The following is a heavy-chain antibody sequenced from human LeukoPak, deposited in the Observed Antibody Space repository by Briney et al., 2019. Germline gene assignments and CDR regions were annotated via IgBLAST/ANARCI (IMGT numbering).Heavy chain of an antibody. J-gene: IGHJ4*02. V-gene: IGHV4-39*01. CDR2: IYYSGST. D-gene: IGHD6-19*01. CDR1: GGSFSSSSYY. Sequence: SETLSLTCTVSGGSFSSSSYYWGWIRQPPGKGLEWIGSIYYSGSTYYNPSLKSRVTISVDTSKNQFSLKLSSVTAADTAVYYCARLEAVASRTFDYWGQGTLVTVSS. CDR3: ARLEAVASRTFDY.